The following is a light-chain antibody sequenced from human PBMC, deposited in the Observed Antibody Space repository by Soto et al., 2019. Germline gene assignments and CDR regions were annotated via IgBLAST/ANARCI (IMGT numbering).Light chain of an antibody. CDR2: GAS. Sequence: EIVLTQTPVTLSLSPGERATLSCKASQSVSSGSLAWYQQKPGQAPRLLLYGASSRATGIPDRFSGSGSGTDFTLTISSLEPEDSAVYYCQQRHMWPITFGQGTRLEIK. V-gene: IGKV3D-20*02. CDR1: QSVSSGS. J-gene: IGKJ5*01. CDR3: QQRHMWPIT.